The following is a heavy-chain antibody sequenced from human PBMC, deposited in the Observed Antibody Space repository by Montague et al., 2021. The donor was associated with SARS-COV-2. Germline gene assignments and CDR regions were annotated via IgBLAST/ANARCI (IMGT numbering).Heavy chain of an antibody. D-gene: IGHD3-22*01. CDR2: INYSGST. V-gene: IGHV4-59*01. CDR1: GGSISSYY. CDR3: ARGMHYYDSSGYYFDY. Sequence: SETLSLTCTVSGGSISSYYWSWIRQPPGKGLEWIGYINYSGSTNXNPSLKSRVTISVDTSKNQFSLKLSSVTAADTAVYYCARGMHYYDSSGYYFDYWGQGTLVTVSS. J-gene: IGHJ4*02.